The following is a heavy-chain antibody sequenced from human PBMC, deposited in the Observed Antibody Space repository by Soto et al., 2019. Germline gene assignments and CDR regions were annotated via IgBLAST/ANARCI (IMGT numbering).Heavy chain of an antibody. V-gene: IGHV3-64D*06. CDR2: ISSNGGST. J-gene: IGHJ4*02. CDR1: GFTFSSYA. CDR3: VKDSSGWYDGDYFDY. Sequence: GGSLSLSCSASGFTFSSYAMHWCRQAPGKGLEYVSAISSNGGSTYYADSVKGRFTISRDNSKNTLYLQMSSLRAEDTAVYYCVKDSSGWYDGDYFDYWGQGTLVTVSS. D-gene: IGHD6-19*01.